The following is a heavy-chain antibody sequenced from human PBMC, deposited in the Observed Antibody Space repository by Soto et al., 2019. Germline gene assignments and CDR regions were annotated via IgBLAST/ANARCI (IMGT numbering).Heavy chain of an antibody. D-gene: IGHD6-13*01. CDR1: GYTFTTYY. CDR2: INPSSGGT. V-gene: IGHV1-46*01. J-gene: IGHJ5*01. Sequence: ASVKVSCKASGYTFTTYYIHWVRQAPGQGLEWMGMINPSSGGTNYAQKFQGRVTMTRDTSTSTVYMELSSLTSDDTAVFYCAKGSGLSSSWFLGERFFDPWGQGTLVTVSS. CDR3: AKGSGLSSSWFLGERFFDP.